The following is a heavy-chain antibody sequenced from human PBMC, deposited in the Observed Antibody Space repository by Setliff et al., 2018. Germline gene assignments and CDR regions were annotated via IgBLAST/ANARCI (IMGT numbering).Heavy chain of an antibody. CDR2: IYYNGNT. CDR3: ARNPDFLQYSFDL. V-gene: IGHV4-39*07. D-gene: IGHD6-6*01. Sequence: SETLSLTCTVSGDSISSPTYHWGWVRQPPGKGLEWIGSIYYNGNTYYNPSLRSRLTISIDTSKSQFSLKLSSVTAADMALYYCARNPDFLQYSFDLWGRGTLVT. CDR1: GDSISSPTYH. J-gene: IGHJ2*01.